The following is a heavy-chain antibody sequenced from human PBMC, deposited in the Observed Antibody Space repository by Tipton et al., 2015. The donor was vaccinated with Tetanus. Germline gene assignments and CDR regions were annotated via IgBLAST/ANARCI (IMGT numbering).Heavy chain of an antibody. J-gene: IGHJ4*02. V-gene: IGHV1-69*01. D-gene: IGHD1-14*01. CDR2: ITPIFGTT. CDR3: AGAPNRISRAYDY. Sequence: SGAEVKKPGSSVKVSCKASGGTFTNYALSWVRQAPGQGLEWVGGITPIFGTTNSAPKFQGRVTITADESTNTAYMELSSLRSEDTAVYYCAGAPNRISRAYDYWGQGTQITVSS. CDR1: GGTFTNYA.